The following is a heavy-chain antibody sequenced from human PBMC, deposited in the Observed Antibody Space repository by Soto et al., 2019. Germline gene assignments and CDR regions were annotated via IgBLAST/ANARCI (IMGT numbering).Heavy chain of an antibody. D-gene: IGHD3-10*01. V-gene: IGHV3-13*01. Sequence: EVQLVESGGGLVQPGGSLRLSCAASGVTFRSYDMHWVRQSPGKGLEWVSAIGSAGDTYYLGAVKGRFTISRDNAENSLYLQMTSMRVEDTAVYYCARRDYSSGFYHSGVGVWGQGTTVTVSS. CDR1: GVTFRSYD. J-gene: IGHJ6*02. CDR3: ARRDYSSGFYHSGVGV. CDR2: IGSAGDT.